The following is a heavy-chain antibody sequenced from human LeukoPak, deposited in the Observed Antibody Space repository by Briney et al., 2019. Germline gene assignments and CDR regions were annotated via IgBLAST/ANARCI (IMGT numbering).Heavy chain of an antibody. Sequence: GGSLRLSCAASGFTFDDYAMHWVRQAPGKGLEWVSGISWNSGAKAYADSVRGRFTISRDNAKNSLYLQMNSLRAEDTALYHCARESASYYGSGSYSVRTPFDPWGQGTLVTVSS. CDR2: ISWNSGAK. D-gene: IGHD3-10*01. CDR3: ARESASYYGSGSYSVRTPFDP. CDR1: GFTFDDYA. J-gene: IGHJ5*02. V-gene: IGHV3-9*01.